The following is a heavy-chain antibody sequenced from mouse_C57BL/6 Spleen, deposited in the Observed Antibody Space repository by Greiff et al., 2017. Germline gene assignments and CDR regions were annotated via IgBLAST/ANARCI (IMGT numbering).Heavy chain of an antibody. CDR2: IHPNSGST. CDR1: GYTFTSYW. Sequence: QVQLQQPGAELVKPGASVKLSCKASGYTFTSYWMHWVKQRPGQGLEWIGMIHPNSGSTNYNEKFKSKATLTVDKSSSTAYMQLSSLTSEDSAVYYCASSFVNYAMDYWGQGTSVTVSS. V-gene: IGHV1-64*01. CDR3: ASSFVNYAMDY. J-gene: IGHJ4*01.